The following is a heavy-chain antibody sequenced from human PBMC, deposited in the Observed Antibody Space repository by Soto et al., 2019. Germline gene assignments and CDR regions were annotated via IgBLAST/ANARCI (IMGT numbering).Heavy chain of an antibody. Sequence: QVQLVQSGAEVKKPGASVKVSCKVSGYTLTESSMHWVRQAPGKGLEWMGGFDPEDGETIYAQKFQGRVTMTEDTSTDTAYMELSSLRSEDTAVYYCATDPPNYYDSSGYFDYWGQGTLVTVSS. CDR2: FDPEDGET. J-gene: IGHJ4*02. V-gene: IGHV1-24*01. CDR1: GYTLTESS. CDR3: ATDPPNYYDSSGYFDY. D-gene: IGHD3-22*01.